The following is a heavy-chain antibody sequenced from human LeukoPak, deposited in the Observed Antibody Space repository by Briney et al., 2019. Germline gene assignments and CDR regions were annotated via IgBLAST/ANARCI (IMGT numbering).Heavy chain of an antibody. J-gene: IGHJ5*02. CDR1: GGSISSSNR. CDR2: IYHSGST. V-gene: IGHV4-4*02. D-gene: IGHD6-13*01. CDR3: ARVNIAAAGAPLNWFDP. Sequence: SETLSLTCAVSGGSISSSNRWSWVRQPPGKGLEWIGEIYHSGSTNYSPSLKSRVTISVDKSKNQFSLKLSSVTAADTAVYYCARVNIAAAGAPLNWFDPWGQGTLVTVSS.